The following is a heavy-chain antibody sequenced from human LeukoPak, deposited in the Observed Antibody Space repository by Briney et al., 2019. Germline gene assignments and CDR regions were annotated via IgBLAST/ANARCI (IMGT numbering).Heavy chain of an antibody. J-gene: IGHJ5*01. Sequence: PSETLSLTCAVSGGSISSGGYSWSWIRQPPGKGLEWIGYIYHSGSTYYNPSLKSRVTISVDTSKNQFSLKLSSVTAADTAVYYCARLGWWYDSWGQGTLVTVSS. V-gene: IGHV4-30-2*01. CDR3: ARLGWWYDS. CDR1: GGSISSGGYS. D-gene: IGHD2-15*01. CDR2: IYHSGST.